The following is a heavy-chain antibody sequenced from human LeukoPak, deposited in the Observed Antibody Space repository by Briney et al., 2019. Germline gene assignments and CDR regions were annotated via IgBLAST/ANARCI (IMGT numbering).Heavy chain of an antibody. D-gene: IGHD3-10*01. V-gene: IGHV3-48*03. Sequence: GGSLRLSCAASGFTFSSYEMNWVRQAPGKGLEWVSYINSSGSTIYYADSVKGRFTISRDNAKNSLYLQMNSLRAEDTAVYYCARGNLWFGELSPSFDYWGQGTLVTVSS. CDR1: GFTFSSYE. CDR2: INSSGSTI. CDR3: ARGNLWFGELSPSFDY. J-gene: IGHJ4*02.